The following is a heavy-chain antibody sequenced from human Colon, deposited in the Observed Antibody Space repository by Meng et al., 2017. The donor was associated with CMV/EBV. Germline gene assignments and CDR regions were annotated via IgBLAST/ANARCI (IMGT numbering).Heavy chain of an antibody. J-gene: IGHJ4*02. Sequence: QVQLVQSGAEVKKPGASVKVSCKASGISFPGHYIHWVRQAPGQGLEWMGRINPNSGADHSTKYSEKFQGRVTITKDTSASTSYMEVYSLRLEDTAIYYCARDISLNTWQQLGDYWGQGTLVTVSS. V-gene: IGHV1-2*06. CDR3: ARDISLNTWQQLGDY. D-gene: IGHD6-13*01. CDR2: INPNSGADHST. CDR1: GISFPGHY.